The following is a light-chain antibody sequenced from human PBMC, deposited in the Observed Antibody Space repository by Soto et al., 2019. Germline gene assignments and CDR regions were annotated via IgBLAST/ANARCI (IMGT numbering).Light chain of an antibody. CDR2: SNN. CDR1: SSKIGSNT. V-gene: IGLV1-44*01. Sequence: QSVLTQPPSASGTPGQRVTISCSGSSSKIGSNTVNWYQQLPGTAPKLLIYSNNQRPSGVPDRFSGSKSGTSASLAISGLKSEHEADYYCAAWDDSLNGYVFGTGTKLTVL. J-gene: IGLJ1*01. CDR3: AAWDDSLNGYV.